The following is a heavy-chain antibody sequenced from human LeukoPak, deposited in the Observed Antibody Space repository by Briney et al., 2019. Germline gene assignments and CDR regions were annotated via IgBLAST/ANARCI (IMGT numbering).Heavy chain of an antibody. CDR3: ARGKQDFDY. J-gene: IGHJ4*02. CDR1: GFTFSSYG. V-gene: IGHV3-33*01. Sequence: GRSLRLSCAASGFTFSSYGMHWVRQAPGKGLEWVAVIWYDGSNKYYADSVKGRFTISRDNSKNTVYLQMNSLRAEDTAVYYCARGKQDFDYWGQGTLVTVSS. CDR2: IWYDGSNK.